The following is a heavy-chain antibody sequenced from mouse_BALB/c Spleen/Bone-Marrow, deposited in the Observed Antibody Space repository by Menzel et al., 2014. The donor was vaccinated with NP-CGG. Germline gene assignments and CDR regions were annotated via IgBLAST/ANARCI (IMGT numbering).Heavy chain of an antibody. D-gene: IGHD1-1*01. V-gene: IGHV14-3*02. CDR1: GFNIKDTY. J-gene: IGHJ3*01. CDR2: IDPANGNT. CDR3: ASYYYGSSSFAY. Sequence: EVQLVESGAELVKPGASVKLSCTASGFNIKDTYMHWVKQRPEQGLEWIGRIDPANGNTKYDPKFQGKATITADTSSSTAYLQLSSLTSEDTAVYYCASYYYGSSSFAYWGQGTMVTVSA.